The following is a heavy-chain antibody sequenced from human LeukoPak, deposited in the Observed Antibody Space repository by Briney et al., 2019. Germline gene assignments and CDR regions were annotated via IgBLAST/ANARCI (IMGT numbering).Heavy chain of an antibody. Sequence: ASVKVSCKASGYTFTGYYMHWVRQAPGQGLEWMGWINPNSGGTNYAQKFQGRVTMTRDTSISTAYMELSRLRSDDTAVYYCARTGMTYYYDSSGYYYDYWGQGTLVTVSS. CDR3: ARTGMTYYYDSSGYYYDY. CDR2: INPNSGGT. CDR1: GYTFTGYY. D-gene: IGHD3-22*01. J-gene: IGHJ4*02. V-gene: IGHV1-2*02.